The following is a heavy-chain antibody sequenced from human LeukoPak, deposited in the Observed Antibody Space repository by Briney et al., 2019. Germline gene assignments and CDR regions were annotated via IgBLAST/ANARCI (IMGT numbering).Heavy chain of an antibody. J-gene: IGHJ4*02. Sequence: GASVKVSCKASGYTFTSYGISWVRQAPGQGLEWMGWISAYNGNTNYAQKLQGRVTMTTDTSTSTAYMELRSLRSDDTAVYYCARDSGYYDSSGYHYFDYWGQGTLVTVSS. CDR1: GYTFTSYG. V-gene: IGHV1-18*01. CDR3: ARDSGYYDSSGYHYFDY. D-gene: IGHD3-22*01. CDR2: ISAYNGNT.